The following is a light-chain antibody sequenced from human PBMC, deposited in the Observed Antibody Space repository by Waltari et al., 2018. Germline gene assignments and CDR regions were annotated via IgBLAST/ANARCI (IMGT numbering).Light chain of an antibody. J-gene: IGLJ3*02. CDR2: DVR. CDR3: CSYAGRSTWV. V-gene: IGLV2-23*02. CDR1: SADVGGFNY. Sequence: QSALTQPASVSGSPGQSVTVSCTWSSADVGGFNYVSWYQQHPGNVPKLMIYDVRQRPTGVSDRFSAARSGNTASLTISGLQPEDEADYYCCSYAGRSTWVCGTGTKLTVL.